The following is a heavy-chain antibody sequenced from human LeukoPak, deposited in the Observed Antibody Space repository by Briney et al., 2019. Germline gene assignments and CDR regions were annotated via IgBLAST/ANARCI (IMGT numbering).Heavy chain of an antibody. V-gene: IGHV3-30*04. CDR2: ISYDGTNK. Sequence: PGGSLRLSCAASGFTFSNYALYWVRQAPGKGLEWVAFISYDGTNKYYADSVKGRFTISRDNSKNTLFLQMNSLRAEDTAVYYCACQPRAILTGFIRGELDYWGQGTLVTVSS. J-gene: IGHJ4*02. CDR3: ACQPRAILTGFIRGELDY. CDR1: GFTFSNYA. D-gene: IGHD3-9*01.